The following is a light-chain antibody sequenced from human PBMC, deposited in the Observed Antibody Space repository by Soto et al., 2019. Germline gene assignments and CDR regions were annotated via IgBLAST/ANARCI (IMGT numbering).Light chain of an antibody. V-gene: IGKV3-20*01. J-gene: IGKJ5*01. CDR1: QSVTSTY. CDR3: QQYTGPPTT. Sequence: EIVLTQSPGTLSLSPGEIATLSFSASQSVTSTYLAWYQQKPGQAPRLLIYGASSRAIGIPDRFSGSVSGSDFILTINRLEPEDSAVYFCQQYTGPPTTFGQGTRLEIK. CDR2: GAS.